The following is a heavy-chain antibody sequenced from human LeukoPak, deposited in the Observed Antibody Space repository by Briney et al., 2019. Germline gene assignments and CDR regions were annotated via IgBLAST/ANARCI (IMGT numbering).Heavy chain of an antibody. CDR2: IKTKTDAGTT. V-gene: IGHV3-15*01. J-gene: IGHJ4*02. CDR1: GFTFSDAW. D-gene: IGHD3-10*01. Sequence: PGGSLRLPCSASGFTFSDAWMSWVRQVPGKGLEWVGHIKTKTDAGTTDYAAPVKGRFTISRDDSKNTLYLQMSNLKTEDAAVYYCATYGSGRKFDYWGQGTLVTVSS. CDR3: ATYGSGRKFDY.